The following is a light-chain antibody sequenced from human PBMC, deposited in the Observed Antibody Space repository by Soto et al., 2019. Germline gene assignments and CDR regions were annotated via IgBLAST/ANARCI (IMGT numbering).Light chain of an antibody. Sequence: DVQMTQSPSTLSASVGDRDTITCRASQSISSWLAWYQQKPGKAPNLLIYKASTLGSGVPSRFSGGGSGTEFTLTISSLQPDDFATYYCQQHSSSSPYTFGQGTKLEIK. CDR1: QSISSW. J-gene: IGKJ2*01. V-gene: IGKV1-5*03. CDR3: QQHSSSSPYT. CDR2: KAS.